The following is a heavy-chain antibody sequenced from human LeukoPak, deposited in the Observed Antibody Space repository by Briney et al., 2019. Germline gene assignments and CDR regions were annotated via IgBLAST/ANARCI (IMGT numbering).Heavy chain of an antibody. J-gene: IGHJ6*02. CDR2: MNQDGGQK. V-gene: IGHV3-7*03. CDR1: GFTLSNFW. CDR3: AKDALWGYYYGMDV. D-gene: IGHD3-10*01. Sequence: GGSLRLSCAASGFTLSNFWVNWVRQAPGKGLEGVANMNQDGGQKNYLDSVKGRFTISRDNAKNSVYLQMNSLRAEDTAVYYCAKDALWGYYYGMDVWGQGTTVTVSS.